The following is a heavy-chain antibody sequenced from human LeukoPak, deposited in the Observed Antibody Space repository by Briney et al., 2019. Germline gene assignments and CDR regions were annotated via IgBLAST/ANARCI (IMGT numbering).Heavy chain of an antibody. D-gene: IGHD5-24*01. CDR1: GYTFTSYG. Sequence: ASVKVSCKASGYTFTSYGISRVRQAPGQGLEWMGWISAYNCDTNYAQKFKGRVTMTTDTSTNTAYMELRSLGSDDTAVYYCARGGSRVTTINILDYWGQGALVTVSS. V-gene: IGHV1-18*01. J-gene: IGHJ4*02. CDR2: ISAYNCDT. CDR3: ARGGSRVTTINILDY.